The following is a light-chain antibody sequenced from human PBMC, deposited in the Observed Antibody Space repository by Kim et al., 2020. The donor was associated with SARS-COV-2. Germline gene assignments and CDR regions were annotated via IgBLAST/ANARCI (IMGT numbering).Light chain of an antibody. V-gene: IGKV1-39*01. J-gene: IGKJ4*01. CDR2: ATS. Sequence: DIQMTQSPSSLSASEGDRVTITCRATQSISRHLNWYQLKPGKAPKLLLYATSTLQSGVPSRFSGSGSGTDFTLTITSLQPEDFATYYCQQSYILPPTFGGGTKVDIK. CDR1: QSISRH. CDR3: QQSYILPPT.